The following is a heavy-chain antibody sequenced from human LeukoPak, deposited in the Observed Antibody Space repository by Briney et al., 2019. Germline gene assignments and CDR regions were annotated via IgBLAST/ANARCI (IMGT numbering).Heavy chain of an antibody. J-gene: IGHJ2*01. CDR2: IYSGGST. D-gene: IGHD3-10*01. CDR3: ARSVRGLTWYFDL. Sequence: GGSLRLSCAASGFTVSSNDMSWVRQAPGKGLEWVSVIYSGGSTYYADTVKGRFTISRDTSENQLYLQINSLRAEDTAMYYCARSVRGLTWYFDLWGRGTLVTVSS. CDR1: GFTVSSND. V-gene: IGHV3-53*01.